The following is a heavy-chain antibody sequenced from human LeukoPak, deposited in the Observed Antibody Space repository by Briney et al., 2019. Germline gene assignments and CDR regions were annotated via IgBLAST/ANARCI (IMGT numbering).Heavy chain of an antibody. CDR1: GGPISSYY. CDR2: IYYSGST. D-gene: IGHD6-6*01. V-gene: IGHV4-59*08. J-gene: IGHJ6*02. CDR3: ARSITARPFDYYYYGMDV. Sequence: SETLSLTCTVSGGPISSYYWSWIRQPPGKGLEWIGYIYYSGSTNYNPSLKSRVTISVDASKNQFSLKLSSVTAADTAVYYCARSITARPFDYYYYGMDVWGQGTTVTVSS.